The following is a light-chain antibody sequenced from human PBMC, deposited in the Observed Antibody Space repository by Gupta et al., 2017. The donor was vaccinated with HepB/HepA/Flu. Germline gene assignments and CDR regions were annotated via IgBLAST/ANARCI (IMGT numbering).Light chain of an antibody. CDR2: SDD. Sequence: QSVLTQPPSASGTPGQRVTISCFGSSSNIGRNTVNWYQQLPGTAPKLLIYSDDHRPSGVPDPFSFSKSGTSASLAFSGLQSEDEADYYCATWDDSLDVYVFGTGTKVTVL. J-gene: IGLJ1*01. V-gene: IGLV1-44*01. CDR1: SSNIGRNT. CDR3: ATWDDSLDVYV.